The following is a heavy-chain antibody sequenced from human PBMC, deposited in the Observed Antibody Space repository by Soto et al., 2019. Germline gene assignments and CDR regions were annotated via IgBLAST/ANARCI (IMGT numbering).Heavy chain of an antibody. Sequence: EVQLMESGGGLVQPGGSLKLSCAASGFTFSGSAMHWVRQASGKGLEWVGRIRSKANSYATAYAASVKGRFTISRDDSKNAAYLQMNSLKTEDTAVYYCSSHDYGGDWYFDLWGRGTLVTVSS. J-gene: IGHJ2*01. D-gene: IGHD4-17*01. CDR3: SSHDYGGDWYFDL. CDR1: GFTFSGSA. CDR2: IRSKANSYAT. V-gene: IGHV3-73*02.